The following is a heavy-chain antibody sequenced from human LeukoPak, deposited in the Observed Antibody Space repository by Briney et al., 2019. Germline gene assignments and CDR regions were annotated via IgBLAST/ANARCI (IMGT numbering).Heavy chain of an antibody. Sequence: PSVKVSCKASGYTFTSYYMHWVGQAPGPGLEWMGIINPSGGRTSYAQRFRGRATMTRDMSTSTVYMELGSVRSEDTALYYCAIVRGGPDYWGQGTLVTVSS. J-gene: IGHJ4*02. D-gene: IGHD3-10*01. CDR2: INPSGGRT. V-gene: IGHV1-46*01. CDR3: AIVRGGPDY. CDR1: GYTFTSYY.